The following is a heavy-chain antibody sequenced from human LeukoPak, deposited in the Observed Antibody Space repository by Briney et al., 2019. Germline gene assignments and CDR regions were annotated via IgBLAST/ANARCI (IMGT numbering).Heavy chain of an antibody. CDR3: ARRRDVVDCSGGSCYSWVRNDYVWGSYRYPFDY. J-gene: IGHJ4*02. Sequence: SETLSLTCTVSGDSISSSSYYWGWIRQPPGKGLEWIGTIFYSGSTYYNPSLKSRVTLSVDTSKNQYSLKLSSVTTADTAVYYCARRRDVVDCSGGSCYSWVRNDYVWGSYRYPFDYWGQGTLVTVSS. D-gene: IGHD3-16*02. CDR1: GDSISSSSYY. V-gene: IGHV4-39*01. CDR2: IFYSGST.